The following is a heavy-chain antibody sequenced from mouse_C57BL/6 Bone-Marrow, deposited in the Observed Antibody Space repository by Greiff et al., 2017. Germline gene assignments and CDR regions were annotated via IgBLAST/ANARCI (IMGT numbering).Heavy chain of an antibody. D-gene: IGHD1-1*01. V-gene: IGHV1-50*01. Sequence: QVQLQQPGAELVKPGASVKLSCKASGYTFTSYWMQWVKQRPGQGLEWIGEIDPSDSYTHYNQKFKGKATLTVDTSSSTAYMQLSSLTSEDSAVYYCARGITTVVDPLFDYWGQGTTLTVSS. CDR2: IDPSDSYT. CDR1: GYTFTSYW. J-gene: IGHJ2*01. CDR3: ARGITTVVDPLFDY.